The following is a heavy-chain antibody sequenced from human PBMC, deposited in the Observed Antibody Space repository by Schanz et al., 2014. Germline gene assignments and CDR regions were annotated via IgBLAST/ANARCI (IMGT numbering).Heavy chain of an antibody. D-gene: IGHD3-10*01. Sequence: EVQLLESGGGLVQPGGSLRLSCAASGFTFSSYWMHWVRQVPGKGLEWVSAISGGGGTTYYADSVKGRFTISRDNSKNTLYLQMNSLRAEDTAVYYCARIGGSVFDYWAQGTLVTVSS. J-gene: IGHJ4*02. CDR3: ARIGGSVFDY. V-gene: IGHV3-23*01. CDR2: ISGGGGTT. CDR1: GFTFSSYW.